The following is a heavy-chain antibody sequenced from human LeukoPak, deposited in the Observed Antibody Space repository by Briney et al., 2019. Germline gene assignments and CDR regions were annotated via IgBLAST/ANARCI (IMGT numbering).Heavy chain of an antibody. Sequence: GGSLRLSCAASGFSFSSYGMHWVRQAPGKGLEWVAFIRYDGSNKYYADSVKGRFTISRDNSKNTLYLQMNSLRAEDTAVYYCAKSATAMLGEFDYWGQGTLVTVSS. J-gene: IGHJ4*02. CDR2: IRYDGSNK. V-gene: IGHV3-30*02. CDR1: GFSFSSYG. CDR3: AKSATAMLGEFDY. D-gene: IGHD2-2*01.